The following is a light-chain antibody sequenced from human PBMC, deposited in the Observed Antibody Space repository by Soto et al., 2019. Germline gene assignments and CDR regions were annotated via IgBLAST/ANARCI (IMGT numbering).Light chain of an antibody. V-gene: IGKV1-39*01. CDR2: AAS. Sequence: DIQMTQSPSSLSASVGDRVTITCRASQSISSYLNWYQQKPGKAPKLLIYAASSLQSGVPSRFSGSGSVTDFTLTISSLQPEDFASYYCQPSYSTPVAFGQGTKVEIK. J-gene: IGKJ1*01. CDR1: QSISSY. CDR3: QPSYSTPVA.